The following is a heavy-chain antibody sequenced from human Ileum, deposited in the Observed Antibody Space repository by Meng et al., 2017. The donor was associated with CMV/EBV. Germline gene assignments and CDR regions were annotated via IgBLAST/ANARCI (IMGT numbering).Heavy chain of an antibody. Sequence: GESLKISCVVSGFTFRDYYMSWIRQAPGKGLEWVSSIGSSNSYIYYADSVKGRFTISRDNAEKSLYLQMNSLRVEDTAVYYCARAEGGWPPGGFDPWGQGTLVTVSS. CDR3: ARAEGGWPPGGFDP. CDR1: GFTFRDYY. CDR2: IGSSNSYI. V-gene: IGHV3-11*06. J-gene: IGHJ5*02. D-gene: IGHD6-19*01.